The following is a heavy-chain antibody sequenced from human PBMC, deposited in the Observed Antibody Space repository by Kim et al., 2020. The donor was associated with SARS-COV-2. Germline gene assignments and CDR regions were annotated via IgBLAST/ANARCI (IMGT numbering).Heavy chain of an antibody. V-gene: IGHV3-11*05. Sequence: SVKGRFTISRDNAKDSLYLQMNSLRAEDTAVYYCARDKVYSGYDFGWFDPWGQGTLVTVSS. D-gene: IGHD5-12*01. CDR3: ARDKVYSGYDFGWFDP. J-gene: IGHJ5*02.